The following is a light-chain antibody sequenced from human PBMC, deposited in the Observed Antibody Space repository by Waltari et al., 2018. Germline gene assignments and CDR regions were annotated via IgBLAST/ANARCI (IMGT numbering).Light chain of an antibody. V-gene: IGKV2-30*02. CDR2: KVS. CDR1: QSLLHSNGNTS. CDR3: MQGTYWPRT. J-gene: IGKJ1*01. Sequence: DVVLTQSPLSLPVTLGQSASISCSSTQSLLHSNGNTSLNWFQQRPGQSPRRLIYKVSNRDSGVPDRFSGSGSGTDFTLKISRVEAEDVGVYYCMQGTYWPRTFGQGTKVEIK.